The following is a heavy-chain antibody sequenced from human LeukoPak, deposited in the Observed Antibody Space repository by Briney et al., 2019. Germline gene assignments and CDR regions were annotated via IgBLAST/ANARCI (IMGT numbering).Heavy chain of an antibody. CDR2: FDPEDGET. CDR1: GYTLTELS. D-gene: IGHD1-14*01. V-gene: IGHV1-24*01. CDR3: ATVRNQRRGISYFDY. J-gene: IGHJ4*02. Sequence: GASVKVSCKVSGYTLTELSMHWVRQAPGKGLEWMGGFDPEDGETIYAQKFQGRVTMTEDTSTDTAYMELSSLRSEDTAVYYCATVRNQRRGISYFDYWGQGTLVTVSS.